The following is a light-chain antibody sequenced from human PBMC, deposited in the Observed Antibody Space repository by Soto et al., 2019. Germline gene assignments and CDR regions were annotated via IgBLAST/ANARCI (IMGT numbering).Light chain of an antibody. CDR3: QQYNNWPIT. J-gene: IGKJ5*01. CDR2: GAS. Sequence: EIVMTQTPATLSVSPGERSTLSCMASQSVSSNLAWYQQKSGQPPRLLIYGASTRATGIPARFSGSGSGTEFTLSISSLQSEDFAVYYCQQYNNWPITFGQGTLLEI. V-gene: IGKV3-15*01. CDR1: QSVSSN.